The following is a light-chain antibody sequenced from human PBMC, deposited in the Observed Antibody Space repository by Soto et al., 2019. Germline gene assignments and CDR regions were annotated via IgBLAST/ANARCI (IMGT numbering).Light chain of an antibody. CDR2: DNE. J-gene: IGLJ2*01. CDR3: GTWDSSLSAVV. Sequence: QSVLTQPPSVSAAPGQKVTISCSGSSSNIGSNYVCWYQQLPGTAPKFLIYDNERRPSGIPDRFSGSKSGTSATLGITELQTGDEADYYCGTWDSSLSAVVFGGGTKVTVL. V-gene: IGLV1-51*01. CDR1: SSNIGSNY.